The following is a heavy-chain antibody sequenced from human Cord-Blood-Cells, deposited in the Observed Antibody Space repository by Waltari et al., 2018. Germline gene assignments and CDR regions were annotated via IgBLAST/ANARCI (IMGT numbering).Heavy chain of an antibody. V-gene: IGHV1-24*01. CDR1: GYTLTELS. CDR3: ATVEINYDFWSGYSYYFDY. CDR2: FDPEDGET. D-gene: IGHD3-3*01. J-gene: IGHJ4*02. Sequence: QVQLVQSGAEVKKPGASVKVSCKVSGYTLTELSMHWVRQAPGKGLEWMGGFDPEDGETIYAQKFQGRVTMTEDTSTDTAYMELSSLRSEDTAVYYCATVEINYDFWSGYSYYFDYWGQGTLVTVSS.